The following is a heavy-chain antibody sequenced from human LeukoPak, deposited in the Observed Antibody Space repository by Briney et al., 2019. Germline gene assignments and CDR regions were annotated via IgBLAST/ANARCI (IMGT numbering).Heavy chain of an antibody. CDR1: GGTFSSYA. V-gene: IGHV1-69*05. D-gene: IGHD2-15*01. CDR3: ARSCSGGSCYSRYYFDY. J-gene: IGHJ4*02. Sequence: SVKVSCTASGGTFSSYAISWVRQAPGQGLEWMGGIIPIFGTANYAQKFQGRVTITTDESTSTAYMELSSLRSEDTAVYYCARSCSGGSCYSRYYFDYWGQGTLVTVSS. CDR2: IIPIFGTA.